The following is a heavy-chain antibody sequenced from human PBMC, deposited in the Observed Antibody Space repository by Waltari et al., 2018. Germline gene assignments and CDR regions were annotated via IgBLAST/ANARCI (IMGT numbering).Heavy chain of an antibody. D-gene: IGHD3-10*01. Sequence: HPGKGLEWIGYIYYSGSTSFNPSLKSRLTISLDTSNNQFSLRLTSVTAADTAVYYCARSPTYYGSGTYYLRPQYYFDYWGQGTLVTVSS. V-gene: IGHV4-31*02. CDR3: ARSPTYYGSGTYYLRPQYYFDY. CDR2: IYYSGST. J-gene: IGHJ4*02.